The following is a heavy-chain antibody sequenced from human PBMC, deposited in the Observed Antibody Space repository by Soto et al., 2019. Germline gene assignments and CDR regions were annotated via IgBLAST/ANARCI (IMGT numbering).Heavy chain of an antibody. CDR3: ARGAFIRYFDWRSYYYYGMDV. D-gene: IGHD3-9*01. J-gene: IGHJ6*02. CDR2: INPNSGGT. Sequence: GASVKVSCKASGYTFTGYYMHWVRQAPGQGLEWMGWINPNSGGTNYAQKFQGWVTMTRDTSISTAYMELSRLRSDDTAVYYCARGAFIRYFDWRSYYYYGMDVWGQGTTVTVS. CDR1: GYTFTGYY. V-gene: IGHV1-2*04.